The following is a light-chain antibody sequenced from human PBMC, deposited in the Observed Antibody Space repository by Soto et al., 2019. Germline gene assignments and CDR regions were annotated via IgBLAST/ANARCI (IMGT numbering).Light chain of an antibody. V-gene: IGLV1-44*01. Sequence: QSFLPQPPSASGTPGQRVTISCSGGTSNIGTNTVNWYQQLPGTAPKLLIYNTNQRPAGVPDRFSGSKSGTSASLAISGLRSDDEASYFCATWDDSLSVLFGRGTQLTVL. CDR1: TSNIGTNT. CDR3: ATWDDSLSVL. CDR2: NTN. J-gene: IGLJ3*02.